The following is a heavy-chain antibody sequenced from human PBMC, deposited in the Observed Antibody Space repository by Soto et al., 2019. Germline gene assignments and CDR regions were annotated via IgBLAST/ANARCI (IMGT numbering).Heavy chain of an antibody. CDR1: GFPFSSYA. Sequence: QVQLVESGGGGVQPGRSLRLSCAASGFPFSSYAMHWVRQAPGKGLEWVAVVYYDVRNTYHADSVRGRFTISRDDSKNTLYLHMSSLRSDDTAVYYCTRGRYSSCWFDFWGQGTLVTVSS. J-gene: IGHJ5*01. V-gene: IGHV3-33*01. CDR3: TRGRYSSCWFDF. CDR2: VYYDVRNT. D-gene: IGHD6-6*01.